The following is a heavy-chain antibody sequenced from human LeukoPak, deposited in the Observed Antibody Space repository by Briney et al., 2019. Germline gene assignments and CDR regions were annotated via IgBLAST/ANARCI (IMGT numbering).Heavy chain of an antibody. CDR3: AREAKRFGNAFDI. V-gene: IGHV3-30-3*01. CDR1: GFTFSSYA. Sequence: GGSLRLSRAASGFTFSSYAMHWVRQAPGKGLEWVAVISYDGSNKYYADSVKGRFTISRDNSKNTLYLQMNSLRAEDTAVYYCAREAKRFGNAFDIWGQGTMVTVSS. J-gene: IGHJ3*02. CDR2: ISYDGSNK. D-gene: IGHD3-10*01.